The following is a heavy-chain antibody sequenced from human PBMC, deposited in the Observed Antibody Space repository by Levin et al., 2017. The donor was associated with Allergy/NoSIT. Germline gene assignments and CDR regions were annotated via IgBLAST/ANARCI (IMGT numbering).Heavy chain of an antibody. CDR1: GYSFTSYW. Sequence: PGGSLRLSCKGSGYSFTSYWISWVRQMPGKGLEWMGRIDPSDSYTNYSPSFQGHVTISAGKSISTAYLQWSSLKASDTAMYYCARNYYGSGSYSYWGQGTLVTVSS. D-gene: IGHD3-10*01. J-gene: IGHJ4*02. CDR2: IDPSDSYT. CDR3: ARNYYGSGSYSY. V-gene: IGHV5-10-1*01.